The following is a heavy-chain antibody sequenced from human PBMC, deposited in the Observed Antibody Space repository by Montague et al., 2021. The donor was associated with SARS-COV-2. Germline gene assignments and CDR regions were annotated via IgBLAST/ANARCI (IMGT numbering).Heavy chain of an antibody. D-gene: IGHD1-1*01. CDR1: AGSFSGHY. J-gene: IGHJ4*02. CDR2: IYYTGST. Sequence: SETLSLTCTVSAGSFSGHYWSWIRQPPGKALEWIGYIYYTGSTNYDPSLKSRVTISVDTPKNRFSLSLRSLTAADTAVYYCARAQNTCFIANCVNYFDTWGLGALVTVSS. V-gene: IGHV4-59*11. CDR3: ARAQNTCFIANCVNYFDT.